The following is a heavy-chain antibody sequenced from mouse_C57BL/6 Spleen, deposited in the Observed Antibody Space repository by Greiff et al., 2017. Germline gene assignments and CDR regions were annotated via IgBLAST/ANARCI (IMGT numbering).Heavy chain of an antibody. CDR3: ARGMNYAMDY. Sequence: QVQLKQSGAELVRPGTSVKVSCKASGYAFTNYLIEWVKQRPGQGLEWIGVINPGSGGTNYNEKFKGKATLTADKSSSTAYMQLSSLTSEDSAVYFCARGMNYAMDYWGQGTSVTVSS. V-gene: IGHV1-54*01. CDR2: INPGSGGT. J-gene: IGHJ4*01. CDR1: GYAFTNYL.